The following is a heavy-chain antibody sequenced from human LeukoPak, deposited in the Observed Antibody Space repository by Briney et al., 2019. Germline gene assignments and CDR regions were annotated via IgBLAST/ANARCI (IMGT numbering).Heavy chain of an antibody. CDR3: ARQLDRAAAGTLGY. CDR1: GFTFSSYE. V-gene: IGHV3-48*03. J-gene: IGHJ4*02. D-gene: IGHD6-13*01. Sequence: GGSLRLSCAASGFTFSSYEMNWVRQAPGKGLEWVSYISSSGSTIYYADSVKGRFTISRDNAKNSLYLQMNSLRAEDMAVYYCARQLDRAAAGTLGYWGQGTLVTVSS. CDR2: ISSSGSTI.